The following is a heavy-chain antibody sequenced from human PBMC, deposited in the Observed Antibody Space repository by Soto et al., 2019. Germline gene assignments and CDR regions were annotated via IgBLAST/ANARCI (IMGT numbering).Heavy chain of an antibody. CDR1: GGTFSSYA. Sequence: SVKVSCKASGGTFSSYAISWVRQAPGQGLEWMGGIIPIFGTASYAQKFQGRVTITADESTSTAYMELSSLRSEDTAVYYCARLTIAAAGTGYWGQGTLVTVSS. CDR3: ARLTIAAAGTGY. J-gene: IGHJ4*02. V-gene: IGHV1-69*13. CDR2: IIPIFGTA. D-gene: IGHD6-13*01.